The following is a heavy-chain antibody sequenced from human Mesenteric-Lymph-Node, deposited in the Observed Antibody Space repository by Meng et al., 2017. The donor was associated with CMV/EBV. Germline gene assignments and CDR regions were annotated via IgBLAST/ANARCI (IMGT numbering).Heavy chain of an antibody. V-gene: IGHV3-30-3*01. CDR1: GFTFSSSA. Sequence: GGPLRLSCAASGFTFSSSAMHWVRQAPGKGLEWVAVISYDGSNKYYADTVKGRFTISRDNAKDSLYLQMNSLRAEDTAVYYCARVGFDPWGQGTLVTVSS. CDR2: ISYDGSNK. J-gene: IGHJ5*02. CDR3: ARVGFDP.